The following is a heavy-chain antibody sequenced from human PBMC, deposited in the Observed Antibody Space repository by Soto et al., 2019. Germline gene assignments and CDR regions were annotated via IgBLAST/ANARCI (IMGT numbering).Heavy chain of an antibody. J-gene: IGHJ4*02. CDR3: ARLSSLLGSGKKNFDY. D-gene: IGHD3-10*01. V-gene: IGHV4-59*08. Sequence: PSETLSLTCTVSSDSISNYYCSWFRQPPGKGLEWIGYMHYNGYTSYDPSLRSRVTISVDTSKNQFSLKLTSVTAADTAVYYCARLSSLLGSGKKNFDYWGQGTLVTVSS. CDR1: SDSISNYY. CDR2: MHYNGYT.